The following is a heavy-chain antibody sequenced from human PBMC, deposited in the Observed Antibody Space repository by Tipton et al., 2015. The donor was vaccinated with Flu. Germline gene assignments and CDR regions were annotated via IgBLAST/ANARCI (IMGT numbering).Heavy chain of an antibody. CDR2: IYTSGSA. V-gene: IGHV4-4*07. CDR3: ARHSGSRSYPLDY. D-gene: IGHD3-10*01. Sequence: LRLSCTVSGGSMSSYYWSWIRQPAGKGLEWIGRIYTSGSAIHNPSLQSRVSISIDTSKNQFSLKLSSVTAADTAVYYCARHSGSRSYPLDYWGQGTPVTVPS. CDR1: GGSMSSYY. J-gene: IGHJ4*02.